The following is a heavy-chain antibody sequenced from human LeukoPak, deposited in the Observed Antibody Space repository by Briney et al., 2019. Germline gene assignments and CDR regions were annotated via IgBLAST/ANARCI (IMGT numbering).Heavy chain of an antibody. CDR3: ARDVYYYY. CDR2: INHSGST. Sequence: SETLSLTCAVYGGSFSGCYWSWIRQPPGKGLEWIGEINHSGSTNYNPSLKSRVTISVDTSKNQFSLKLSSVTAADTAVYYCARDVYYYYWGQGTLVTVSS. J-gene: IGHJ4*02. D-gene: IGHD3-10*01. CDR1: GGSFSGCY. V-gene: IGHV4-34*01.